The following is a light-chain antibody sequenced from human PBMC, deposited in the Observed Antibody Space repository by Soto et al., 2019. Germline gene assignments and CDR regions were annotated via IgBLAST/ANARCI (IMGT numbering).Light chain of an antibody. CDR3: QQFSSYPLT. CDR2: GAS. Sequence: EIVMTQSPATLSVSPGETTRLSCRASQSVSSNLAWYQQKPGQAPRLLIYGASNRATGIPDRFSGGGSGTDFTLTISRLEPEDFAVYYGQQFSSYPLTFGGGTKVDIK. CDR1: QSVSSN. J-gene: IGKJ4*01. V-gene: IGKV3D-15*01.